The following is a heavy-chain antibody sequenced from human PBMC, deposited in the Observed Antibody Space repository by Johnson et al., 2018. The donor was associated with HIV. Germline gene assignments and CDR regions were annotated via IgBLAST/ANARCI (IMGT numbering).Heavy chain of an antibody. Sequence: VQLVESGGGLVKPGGSLRLSCAASGFTFSSYWMSWVRQAPGKGLEWVANIKQDGSEKYYVDSVKGRFTISRDNAKNSLYLQMNSPRAEDTAVYYCASPEAPYYDILTGYYAAFDIWGQGTMVTVSS. CDR1: GFTFSSYW. J-gene: IGHJ3*02. D-gene: IGHD3-9*01. V-gene: IGHV3-7*02. CDR2: IKQDGSEK. CDR3: ASPEAPYYDILTGYYAAFDI.